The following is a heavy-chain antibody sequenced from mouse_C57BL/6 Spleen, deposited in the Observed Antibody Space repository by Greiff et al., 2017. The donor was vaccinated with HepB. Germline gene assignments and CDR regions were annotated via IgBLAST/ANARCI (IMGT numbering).Heavy chain of an antibody. CDR1: GYTFTSYW. CDR2: IDPSDSYT. J-gene: IGHJ4*01. CDR3: ARPDAMDY. Sequence: VQLQQSGAELVKPGASVKLSCKASGYTFTSYWMQWVKQRPGQGLEWIGEIDPSDSYTNYNQKFKGKATLTVDTSSSTAYMQLSSLTSEDSAVYYCARPDAMDYWGQGTSVTVSS. V-gene: IGHV1-50*01.